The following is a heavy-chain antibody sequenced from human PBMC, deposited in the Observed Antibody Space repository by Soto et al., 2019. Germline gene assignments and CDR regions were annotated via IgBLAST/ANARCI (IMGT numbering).Heavy chain of an antibody. Sequence: GGSLRLSCVASGFTFSTYTMSWVRQAPGKGLEWVSVISGSGGSPSYADSVQGRFSISRDNPKNTLYLQMNSLRGEDTAMYYCAKARWSTTNPYVTDYWGQGPLVTGSS. D-gene: IGHD2-2*01. V-gene: IGHV3-23*01. CDR3: AKARWSTTNPYVTDY. CDR2: ISGSGGSP. J-gene: IGHJ4*02. CDR1: GFTFSTYT.